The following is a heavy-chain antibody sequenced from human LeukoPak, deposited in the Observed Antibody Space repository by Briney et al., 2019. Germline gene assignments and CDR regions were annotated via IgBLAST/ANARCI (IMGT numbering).Heavy chain of an antibody. V-gene: IGHV1-2*02. D-gene: IGHD3-10*01. CDR1: GYTFIGYY. Sequence: GASVKVSCKASGYTFIGYYMHWVRQAPGQGLEWMGWINPNSGGTDYEQKFQGRVTMTRDTSISTAYMELSRMRYDDTAVYYCVRDRYYGSGSFYQMDVWGQGTTVTVSS. CDR2: INPNSGGT. J-gene: IGHJ6*02. CDR3: VRDRYYGSGSFYQMDV.